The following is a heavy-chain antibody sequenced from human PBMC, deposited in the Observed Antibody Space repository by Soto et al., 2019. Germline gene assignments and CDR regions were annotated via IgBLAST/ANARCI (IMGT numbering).Heavy chain of an antibody. D-gene: IGHD1-1*01. J-gene: IGHJ4*02. V-gene: IGHV3-74*01. Sequence: VGSLSLSCAASGFTFSMYWMHWVRQVPGKGPEWVSRINDDGISTNYADSVKGRFTISRDNAKNTLYLQMNALRVEDTAVYYCTRGPRSTSTGTGAFWGQGTLVTVSS. CDR3: TRGPRSTSTGTGAF. CDR2: INDDGIST. CDR1: GFTFSMYW.